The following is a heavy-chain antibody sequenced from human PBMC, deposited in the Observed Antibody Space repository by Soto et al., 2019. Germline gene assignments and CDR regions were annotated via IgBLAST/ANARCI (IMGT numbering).Heavy chain of an antibody. CDR2: IYYSGYT. V-gene: IGHV4-30-4*01. D-gene: IGHD3-9*01. CDR3: ARGGNGYHILTGFSSHY. Sequence: TLSLTCTVSGGSISSGDYYWTWIRQPPGKGLEWTGYIYYSGYTYYNPSLKSRITKSVDTSKNQFSLKLTSVTAADTAVYFCARGGNGYHILTGFSSHYWGQGTLVTVSS. CDR1: GGSISSGDYY. J-gene: IGHJ4*02.